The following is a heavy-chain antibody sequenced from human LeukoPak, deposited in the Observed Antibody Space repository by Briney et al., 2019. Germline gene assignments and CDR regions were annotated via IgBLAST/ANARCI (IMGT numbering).Heavy chain of an antibody. V-gene: IGHV3-53*01. CDR1: GFTVSSNY. Sequence: GGSLRLSCAASGFTVSSNYMSWVRQAPGKGLEWVSVIYSGGSTYYADSVKGRFTISRDNSKNTLYLQINSLRAEDTAVYYCARDSSSWYYFDYWGQGTLVTVSS. D-gene: IGHD6-13*01. CDR3: ARDSSSWYYFDY. CDR2: IYSGGST. J-gene: IGHJ4*02.